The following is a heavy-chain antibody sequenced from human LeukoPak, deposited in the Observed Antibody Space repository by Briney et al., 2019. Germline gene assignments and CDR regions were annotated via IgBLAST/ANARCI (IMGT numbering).Heavy chain of an antibody. CDR3: ASALGATFDY. CDR2: IYTSGST. J-gene: IGHJ4*02. V-gene: IGHV4-61*02. Sequence: SQTLSLXCTVSGGSISSGSYYWSWIRQPAGKGLEWIGRIYTSGSTNYNPSLKSRVTISVDTSKNQFSLKLSSVTAADTAVYYCASALGATFDYWGQGTLVTVSS. D-gene: IGHD1-26*01. CDR1: GGSISSGSYY.